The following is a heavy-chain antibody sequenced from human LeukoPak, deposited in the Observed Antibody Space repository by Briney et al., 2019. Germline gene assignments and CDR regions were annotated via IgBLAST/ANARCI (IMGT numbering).Heavy chain of an antibody. V-gene: IGHV1-2*02. CDR2: INPNTGGT. CDR3: ARGVTEYSSSYNDY. J-gene: IGHJ4*02. CDR1: GYTFTGYY. Sequence: GASVNVSCKASGYTFTGYYMHWVRQAPGQGLEWMGWINPNTGGTNYAQKFQGRVTMTRNTSISTAYMELSSLRSEDTAVYYCARGVTEYSSSYNDYWGQGTLVTVSS. D-gene: IGHD6-13*01.